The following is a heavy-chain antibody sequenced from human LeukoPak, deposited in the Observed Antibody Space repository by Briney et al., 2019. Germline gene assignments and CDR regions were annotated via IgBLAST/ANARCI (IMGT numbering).Heavy chain of an antibody. D-gene: IGHD5-18*01. V-gene: IGHV4-59*01. CDR1: GYSISSYY. Sequence: SETLSLTCTVSGYSISSYYWSWIRQPPGKGLEWIGYVSNSGRTDYNPSLKSRVTISIDTSKNQLSLRLSSVTAADTAVYFCARENDRYGRIDYWGQGTLVPVSS. CDR3: ARENDRYGRIDY. CDR2: VSNSGRT. J-gene: IGHJ4*02.